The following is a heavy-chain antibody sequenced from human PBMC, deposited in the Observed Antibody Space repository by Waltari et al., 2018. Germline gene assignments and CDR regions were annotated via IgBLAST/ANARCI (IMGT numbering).Heavy chain of an antibody. J-gene: IGHJ4*02. CDR2: ISSTDDIT. D-gene: IGHD3-3*01. Sequence: APGKGLEWISYISSTDDITHSDESVRGRFTISRDNAKNSLYLQMNSLTGEDTAVYYCARGLEHVSDFWSGYSDYMDSWGQGGLVTVSS. CDR3: ARGLEHVSDFWSGYSDYMDS. V-gene: IGHV3-11*01.